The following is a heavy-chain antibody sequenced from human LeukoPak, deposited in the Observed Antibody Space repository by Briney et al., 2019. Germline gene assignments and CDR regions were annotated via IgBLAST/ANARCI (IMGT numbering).Heavy chain of an antibody. CDR2: ISLAGQT. CDR3: SREGGPFCPFGY. V-gene: IGHV4/OR15-8*02. D-gene: IGHD1-26*01. J-gene: IGHJ4*02. CDR1: GGSISGTNW. Sequence: PSETLSLTCGVSGGSISGTNWWSCVRQPPGQGLEWIGEISLAGQTNFNPSLNGRVTMSLDKSSNKLYLHLTSVTAADTATYFCSREGGPFCPFGYWGQGTLVIVPS.